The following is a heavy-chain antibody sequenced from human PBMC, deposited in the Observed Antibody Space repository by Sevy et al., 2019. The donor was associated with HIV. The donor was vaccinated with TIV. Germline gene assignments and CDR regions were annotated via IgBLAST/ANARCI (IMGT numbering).Heavy chain of an antibody. D-gene: IGHD2-2*01. CDR1: GFTFNYYG. Sequence: GGSLRLSCSASGFTFNYYGMYWVRQAPGKGLQYVSGISSNGDSTDYGDSVKGRFTISRDNSKNTLYLQMSSLRAEDTAVYYCLRDLLRPVVVPAASFDYWGQGPLVTVSS. CDR3: LRDLLRPVVVPAASFDY. V-gene: IGHV3-64D*06. CDR2: ISSNGDST. J-gene: IGHJ4*02.